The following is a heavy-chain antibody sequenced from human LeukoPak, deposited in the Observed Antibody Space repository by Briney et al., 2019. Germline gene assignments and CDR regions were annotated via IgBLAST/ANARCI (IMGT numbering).Heavy chain of an antibody. CDR3: AEDLKQLVQDAFDI. V-gene: IGHV3-30*18. D-gene: IGHD6-13*01. J-gene: IGHJ3*02. Sequence: GGSLRLSCAASGFTFSSYGMHWVRQAPGKGLEWVAVISYDGSNKYYADSVKGRFTISRDNSKNTLYLQMNSLRAEDTAVYYCAEDLKQLVQDAFDIWGQGTMVTVSS. CDR1: GFTFSSYG. CDR2: ISYDGSNK.